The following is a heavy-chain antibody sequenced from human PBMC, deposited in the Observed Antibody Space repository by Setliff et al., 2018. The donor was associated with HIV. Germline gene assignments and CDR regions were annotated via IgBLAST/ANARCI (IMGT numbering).Heavy chain of an antibody. J-gene: IGHJ4*02. Sequence: SVKVSCKASGGTSSSFSSKAISWVRQAPGQGLEWMGGIIPIVGTADYAQKFQGRVTITADESTTTAYMELSSLTSDDTAVYYCARDNYYDTSGAIAYWGQGTLVTVSS. CDR3: ARDNYYDTSGAIAY. CDR2: IIPIVGTA. CDR1: GGTSSSFSSKA. V-gene: IGHV1-69*13. D-gene: IGHD3-22*01.